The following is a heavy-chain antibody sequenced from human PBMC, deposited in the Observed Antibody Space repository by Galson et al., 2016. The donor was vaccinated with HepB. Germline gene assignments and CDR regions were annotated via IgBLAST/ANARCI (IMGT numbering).Heavy chain of an antibody. Sequence: SLRLSCAASGFSLSTWSMNWVRQAPGKGLEWISYISDNGKNKYYAGSVEGRFTISRDNAENTVFLQMNSLRAADTAVYYCARSIAAVYGMDVWGQGTTVTVSS. D-gene: IGHD6-13*01. CDR2: ISDNGKNK. J-gene: IGHJ6*02. V-gene: IGHV3-48*01. CDR3: ARSIAAVYGMDV. CDR1: GFSLSTWS.